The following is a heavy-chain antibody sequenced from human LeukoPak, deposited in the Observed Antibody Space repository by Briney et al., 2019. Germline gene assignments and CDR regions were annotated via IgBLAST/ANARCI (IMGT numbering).Heavy chain of an antibody. J-gene: IGHJ4*02. Sequence: GGSLRFSCAASGFTFSSYEMNWVRQAPGKRLEWVSFINYSGTNTQYADSVKGRFTISRDNAKNSLYLQMNSLRAEDTAVYYCARVKWLDDYWGQGTLVTVSS. V-gene: IGHV3-48*03. CDR2: INYSGTNT. CDR3: ARVKWLDDY. CDR1: GFTFSSYE. D-gene: IGHD5-12*01.